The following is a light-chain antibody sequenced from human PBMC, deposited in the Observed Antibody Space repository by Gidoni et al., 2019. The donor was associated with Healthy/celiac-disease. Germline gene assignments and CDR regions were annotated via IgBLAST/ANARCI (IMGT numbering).Light chain of an antibody. Sequence: DIQMTQSPSSRSASVGDRVTITCRASQSISSYLNCYQQKPGKAPKLLIYAASSLQSGVPSRFSGSGSGTYFTLTISSLQPEDFATYYCQQSYGWTFGQGTKVEIK. CDR3: QQSYGWT. V-gene: IGKV1-39*01. CDR2: AAS. CDR1: QSISSY. J-gene: IGKJ1*01.